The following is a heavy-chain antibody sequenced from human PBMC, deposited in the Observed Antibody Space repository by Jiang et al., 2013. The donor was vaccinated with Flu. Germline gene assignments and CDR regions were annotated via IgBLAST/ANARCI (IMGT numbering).Heavy chain of an antibody. CDR2: IITWEH. D-gene: IGHD3-3*01. Sequence: PPGKGLEWIGYIITWEHQLQPLPPRVESPYQLDTSKNQFSLKLSSVTAADTAVYYCARVRRYYDFWSGYEYYFDYWGQGTLVTVS. J-gene: IGHJ4*02. V-gene: IGHV4-59*01. CDR3: ARVRRYYDFWSGYEYYFDY.